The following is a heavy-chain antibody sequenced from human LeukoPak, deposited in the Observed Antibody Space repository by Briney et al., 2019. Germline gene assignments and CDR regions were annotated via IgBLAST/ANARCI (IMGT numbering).Heavy chain of an antibody. J-gene: IGHJ4*02. CDR1: GYTFTCYY. CDR2: INPNSGGT. V-gene: IGHV1-2*02. D-gene: IGHD3-10*01. Sequence: ASVKVSCKASGYTFTCYYMHWVRQAPGQGLEWMGWINPNSGGTNYAQKFQGRVTMTRDTSISTAYMELSRLRSDDTAVYYCARAPYGSGSSFDYWGQGTLVTVSS. CDR3: ARAPYGSGSSFDY.